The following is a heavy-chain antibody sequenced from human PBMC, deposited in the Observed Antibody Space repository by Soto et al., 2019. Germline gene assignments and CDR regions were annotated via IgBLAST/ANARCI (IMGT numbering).Heavy chain of an antibody. J-gene: IGHJ4*02. CDR2: IYYSGST. CDR3: ARVGGSRGY. CDR1: GGSISSSSYY. Sequence: QLQLQESGPGLVKPSETLSLTCTVSGGSISSSSYYWGWIRQPPGKGLEWIGSIYYSGSTYYNPSLMNRVYISVDTSKNQFSLKLSSVTAADPAVYYCARVGGSRGYWGQGTLVTVSS. D-gene: IGHD2-15*01. V-gene: IGHV4-39*01.